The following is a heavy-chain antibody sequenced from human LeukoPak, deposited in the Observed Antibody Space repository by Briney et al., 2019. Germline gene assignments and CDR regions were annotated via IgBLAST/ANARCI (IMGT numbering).Heavy chain of an antibody. D-gene: IGHD4-17*01. J-gene: IGHJ4*02. CDR3: AKDSLGTRTVTLDY. V-gene: IGHV3-30*02. CDR1: GFTFSSYD. Sequence: GGSLRLSCAASGFTFSSYDMHWVRQAPGKGLEWVAFMRNDGNNKYYAHSVKGRFTISRDNSKNTLFLQMNSLRPEDTAVYYCAKDSLGTRTVTLDYWGQGTLVTVSS. CDR2: MRNDGNNK.